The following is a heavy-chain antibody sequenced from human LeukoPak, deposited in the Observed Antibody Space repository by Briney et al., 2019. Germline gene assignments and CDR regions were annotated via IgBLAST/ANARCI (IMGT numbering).Heavy chain of an antibody. J-gene: IGHJ4*02. Sequence: SETLSLTCTVSGGYISSGGYYWCWIRQYPGKGLEWIGFISYSGSTYYNPSLKSRVSISVDTSKSQFSLKLSSVTAADTAIYYCSRLSYGYDPYYFDYWGQGTLVTVSS. V-gene: IGHV4-31*02. D-gene: IGHD5-12*01. CDR3: SRLSYGYDPYYFDY. CDR1: GGYISSGGYY. CDR2: ISYSGST.